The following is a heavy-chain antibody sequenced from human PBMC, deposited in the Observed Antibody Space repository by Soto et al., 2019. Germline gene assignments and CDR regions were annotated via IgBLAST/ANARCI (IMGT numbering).Heavy chain of an antibody. V-gene: IGHV1-2*04. CDR3: ARDLRSSSWYLSYYYYCMDF. CDR2: INPNSGGT. D-gene: IGHD6-13*01. Sequence: ASVKVSCKASGYTFTGYYMHRVRQAPGQGLEWMGWINPNSGGTNYAQKFQGWVTMTRDTSISTAYMELSRLRSDDTAVYYCARDLRSSSWYLSYYYYCMDFWGQGTTVTVSS. J-gene: IGHJ6*02. CDR1: GYTFTGYY.